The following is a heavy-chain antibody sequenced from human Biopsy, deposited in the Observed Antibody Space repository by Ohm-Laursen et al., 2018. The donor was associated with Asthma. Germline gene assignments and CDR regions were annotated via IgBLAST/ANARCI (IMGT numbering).Heavy chain of an antibody. CDR1: GFTFGDYW. D-gene: IGHD3-22*01. V-gene: IGHV3-53*01. CDR3: ARGDSSNWSHYYFDY. CDR2: IYSGGTS. J-gene: IGHJ4*02. Sequence: GSLRLSCTASGFTFGDYWMSWVRQVPGKGPEWVSVIYSGGTSHTADSVRGRFTISRDYSKNTLYLQMHSLRAEDTAVYYCARGDSSNWSHYYFDYWGQGTLVTVSS.